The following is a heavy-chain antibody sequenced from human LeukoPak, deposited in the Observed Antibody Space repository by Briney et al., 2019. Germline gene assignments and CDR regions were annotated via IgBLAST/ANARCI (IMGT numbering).Heavy chain of an antibody. V-gene: IGHV5-51*01. Sequence: GESLKISCKGSGYSFTSYWIGWVRQMPGKGLEWMGIIYPGDSDTRYSPSFQGQVTISADKSISTAYLQWSSLKASDTAMYYCARHLGFGEPTGSPFDYWGRGTLVTVSS. CDR1: GYSFTSYW. D-gene: IGHD3-10*01. CDR3: ARHLGFGEPTGSPFDY. J-gene: IGHJ4*02. CDR2: IYPGDSDT.